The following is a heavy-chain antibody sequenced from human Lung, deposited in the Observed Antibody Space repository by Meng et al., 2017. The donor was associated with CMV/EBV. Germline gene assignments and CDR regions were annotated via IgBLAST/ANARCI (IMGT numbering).Heavy chain of an antibody. V-gene: IGHV3-7*01. CDR3: ARHVRYRFDY. CDR1: GFTFTNYW. J-gene: IGHJ4*02. Sequence: GESLKISCAASGFTFTNYWMTWVRQAPGKGLEWVANIKQDGNGKLYVDSVRGRFTISRDNAENLVFLQMNSLRPDDTAVYYCARHVRYRFDYWGQGDLVTVSS. CDR2: IKQDGNGK. D-gene: IGHD4-11*01.